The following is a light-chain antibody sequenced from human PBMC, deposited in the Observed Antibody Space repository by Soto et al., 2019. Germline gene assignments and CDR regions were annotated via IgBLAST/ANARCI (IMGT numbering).Light chain of an antibody. CDR2: ATS. CDR1: QGIAPY. V-gene: IGKV1-27*01. CDR3: KKYNSAPLT. Sequence: DVQMTQSPSSLSAFVGDRVTITCRASQGIAPYLAWFQQKPGKVPKLLIYATSTLQSGVPSQISVSGSGTDFTLTINSLQPEDVGTYYCKKYNSAPLTFGGGTKVEIK. J-gene: IGKJ4*01.